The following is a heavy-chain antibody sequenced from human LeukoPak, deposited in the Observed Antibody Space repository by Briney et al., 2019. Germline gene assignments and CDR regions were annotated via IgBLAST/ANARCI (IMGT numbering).Heavy chain of an antibody. CDR2: IYTSGST. V-gene: IGHV4-61*02. Sequence: SETLSLTCTVSGGSISSGSYYWSWIRQPAGKGLEWIGRIYTSGSTNYNPSLKSRVTISVDTSKNQFSLKLSSVTAADTAVYYCARDFPYDFWSGSPLEDVWGKGTTVTVSS. J-gene: IGHJ6*04. CDR3: ARDFPYDFWSGSPLEDV. D-gene: IGHD3-3*01. CDR1: GGSISSGSYY.